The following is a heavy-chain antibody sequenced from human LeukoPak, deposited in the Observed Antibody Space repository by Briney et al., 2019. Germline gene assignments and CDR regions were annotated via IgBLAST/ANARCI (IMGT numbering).Heavy chain of an antibody. CDR3: ARDCSSTSCYVGAFDI. CDR2: IIPIFGTA. CDR1: GYTFTSNY. V-gene: IGHV1-69*13. D-gene: IGHD2-2*01. J-gene: IGHJ3*02. Sequence: SVKVSCKASGYTFTSNYIHWVRQAPGQGLEWMGGIIPIFGTANYAQKFQGRVTITADESTSTAYMELSSLRSEDTAVYYCARDCSSTSCYVGAFDIWGQGTMVTVSS.